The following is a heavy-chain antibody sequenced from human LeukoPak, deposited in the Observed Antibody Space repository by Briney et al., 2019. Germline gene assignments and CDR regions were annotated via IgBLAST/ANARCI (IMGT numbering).Heavy chain of an antibody. J-gene: IGHJ2*01. D-gene: IGHD2-2*01. CDR2: IYTSGST. CDR3: AIYCSSTSCAWYFDL. Sequence: PSETLSLTCTVSGGSISSYYWSWIRQPPGKGLEWIGYIYTSGSTNYIPSLKSRVTISVDTSKNQFSLKLSSVTAADTAVYYCAIYCSSTSCAWYFDLWGRGTLVTVSS. CDR1: GGSISSYY. V-gene: IGHV4-4*09.